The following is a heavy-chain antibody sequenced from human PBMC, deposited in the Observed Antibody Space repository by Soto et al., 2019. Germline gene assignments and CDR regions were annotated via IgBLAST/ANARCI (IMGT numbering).Heavy chain of an antibody. CDR3: ARASGSYNYYYCYGMDF. V-gene: IGHV3-30*03. J-gene: IGHJ6*02. CDR1: GFTFSSYG. Sequence: QVQLVESGGGVVQPGRSLRLSCAASGFTFSSYGMHWVRQAPGKGLEWVAVISYDGSNKYYADSVKGRFTISRDNSKNTLYMQMNRLRAEDTGVYYCARASGSYNYYYCYGMDFCGQGTTVTVSS. D-gene: IGHD1-26*01. CDR2: ISYDGSNK.